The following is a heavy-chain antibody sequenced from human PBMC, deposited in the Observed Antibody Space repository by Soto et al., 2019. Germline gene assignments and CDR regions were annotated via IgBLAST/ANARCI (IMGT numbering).Heavy chain of an antibody. CDR2: IIPIFGTA. CDR3: AREKSSPTYYGDYVYYYYGMDV. V-gene: IGHV1-69*13. J-gene: IGHJ6*02. Sequence: SVEVSCEASGGTFSSYAISWVRQAPGQGLEWMGGIIPIFGTANYAQKFQGRVTITADESTSTAYMELSSLRSEDTAVYYCAREKSSPTYYGDYVYYYYGMDVWGQGTTVTV. CDR1: GGTFSSYA. D-gene: IGHD4-17*01.